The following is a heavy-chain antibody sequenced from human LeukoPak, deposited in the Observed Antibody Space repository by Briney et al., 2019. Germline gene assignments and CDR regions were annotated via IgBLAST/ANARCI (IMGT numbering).Heavy chain of an antibody. CDR3: AKDAFYSGSYYVDY. J-gene: IGHJ4*02. Sequence: GGSLRLSCAASGITFSSYAMSWVRQAPGKGLEWVSAISGSGGSTYYADSVKGRFTISRDNSKNTLYLQMNSLRAEDTAVYYCAKDAFYSGSYYVDYWGQGTPVTVSS. D-gene: IGHD1-26*01. V-gene: IGHV3-23*01. CDR2: ISGSGGST. CDR1: GITFSSYA.